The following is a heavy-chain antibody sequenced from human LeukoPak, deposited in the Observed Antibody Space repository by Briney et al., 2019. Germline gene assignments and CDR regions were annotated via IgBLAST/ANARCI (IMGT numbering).Heavy chain of an antibody. J-gene: IGHJ4*02. CDR1: GFTFSSYV. Sequence: GGSLRLSCAASGFTFSSYVMSWVRQAPGKGLEWVSGKGQEWVSSISGSGGSTNYADSVKGRFTISRDNSKNTLDLQMNSLEADDTAVYYCASRMKGAAGYFDNWGQGTLVIVSS. D-gene: IGHD6-13*01. CDR3: ASRMKGAAGYFDN. CDR2: ISGSGGST. V-gene: IGHV3-23*01.